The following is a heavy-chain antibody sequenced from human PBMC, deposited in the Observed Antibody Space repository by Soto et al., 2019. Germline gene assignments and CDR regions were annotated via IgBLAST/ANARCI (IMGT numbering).Heavy chain of an antibody. Sequence: QVQLVQSGAEVKKPGASVKVSCKASGYTFTGYYMHWVRQAPGQGLEWMGWINPNSGGTNYAQKFQGRGTMTRDTSISTAYMELSRLRSDDKAVYYCARIVATTESGWFDPCGQGTLVTVSS. CDR2: INPNSGGT. D-gene: IGHD5-12*01. J-gene: IGHJ5*02. CDR1: GYTFTGYY. CDR3: ARIVATTESGWFDP. V-gene: IGHV1-2*02.